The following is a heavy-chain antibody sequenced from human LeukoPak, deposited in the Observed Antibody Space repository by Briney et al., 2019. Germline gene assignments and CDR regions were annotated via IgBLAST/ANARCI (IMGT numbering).Heavy chain of an antibody. CDR2: IKGDGSST. Sequence: GSLRLSCTASGFTFSNYWMHWVRQAPGKGLVWVSRIKGDGSSTMYADSVKGRFTISRDNAKNTLYLQMKSLRAEDTAVYYCAKSDWFDPWGQGTLVTVSS. CDR1: GFTFSNYW. J-gene: IGHJ5*02. V-gene: IGHV3-74*03. CDR3: AKSDWFDP.